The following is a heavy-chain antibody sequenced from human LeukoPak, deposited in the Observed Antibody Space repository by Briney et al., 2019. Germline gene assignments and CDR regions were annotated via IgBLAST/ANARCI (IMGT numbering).Heavy chain of an antibody. Sequence: SETLSLTCTVSVGYISSYYWSWIRQSPGKGLEWIANVFYSGDTNYNPSLKSRVTMSVNTSNNHFSLHLTSVPAADTAVYFCASGTVSGVITPYSFHHWGHGTLVTVSS. D-gene: IGHD2/OR15-2a*01. CDR1: VGYISSYY. CDR2: VFYSGDT. V-gene: IGHV4-59*01. CDR3: ASGTVSGVITPYSFHH. J-gene: IGHJ4*01.